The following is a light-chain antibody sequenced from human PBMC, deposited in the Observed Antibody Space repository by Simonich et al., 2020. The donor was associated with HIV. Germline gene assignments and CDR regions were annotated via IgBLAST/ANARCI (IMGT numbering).Light chain of an antibody. CDR3: QQYYSTPWT. CDR1: QSVLYSSNNKNY. CDR2: LAA. Sequence: DIVMTQSPDSLAVSLGERATINCRSSQSVLYSSNNKNYLAWYQQKPGQPPKLHIYLAATRDSGVPDRFSGSESGTDFTLTISSLQAEDVAVYYCQQYYSTPWTFGQGTKVEIK. V-gene: IGKV4-1*01. J-gene: IGKJ1*01.